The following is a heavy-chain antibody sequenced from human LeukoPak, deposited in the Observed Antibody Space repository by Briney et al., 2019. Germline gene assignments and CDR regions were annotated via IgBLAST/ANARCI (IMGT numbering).Heavy chain of an antibody. J-gene: IGHJ3*02. CDR1: GGSISSRSYY. CDR2: IYYSGST. CDR3: ARVEFGSYGGIDI. V-gene: IGHV4-39*07. D-gene: IGHD4-23*01. Sequence: SETLSLTCTVSGGSISSRSYYWGWIRQPPGKGLEWIGSIYYSGSTYYNPSLKSRVTISVDTSKNQFSLKLSSVTAADTAVYYCARVEFGSYGGIDIWGQGTMVTVSS.